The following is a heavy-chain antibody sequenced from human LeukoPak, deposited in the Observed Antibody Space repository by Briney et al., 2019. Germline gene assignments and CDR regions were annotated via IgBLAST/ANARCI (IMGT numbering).Heavy chain of an antibody. CDR2: ISWNSGSI. Sequence: GGSLRLSCAASGFTFDDYAMHWVRQAPGKGLEWVSGISWNSGSIGYADSVKGRFTISRDNAKNSLYLQMNSLRDEDTAVYYCARGISSSWSGDAFDIWGQGTMVTVSS. J-gene: IGHJ3*02. CDR3: ARGISSSWSGDAFDI. V-gene: IGHV3-9*01. D-gene: IGHD6-13*01. CDR1: GFTFDDYA.